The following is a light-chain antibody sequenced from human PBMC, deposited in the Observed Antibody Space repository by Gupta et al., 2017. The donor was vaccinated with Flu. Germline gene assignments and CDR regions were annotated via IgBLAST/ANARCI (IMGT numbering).Light chain of an antibody. V-gene: IGLV1-40*01. CDR3: HSYDSRLSGSV. CDR2: DDN. CDR1: SANLGAGYD. Sequence: QSVLTQPPAVSGGPGQTVAIYPTGSSANLGAGYDVHWYQQHPRTAPKLLISDDNIRRSWVPARFSGSKSGTSASLAIAGLQAEDDADYYCHSYDSRLSGSVFGGGTKLTVL. J-gene: IGLJ3*02.